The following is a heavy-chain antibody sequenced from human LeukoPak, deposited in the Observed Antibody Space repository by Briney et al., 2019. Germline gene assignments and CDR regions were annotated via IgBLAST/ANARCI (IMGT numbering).Heavy chain of an antibody. J-gene: IGHJ4*02. CDR2: ISAYNGNT. CDR3: AREDFDWLLDY. Sequence: ASVTVSCKASGYTFTSYGISWVRQALGQGLEWMGWISAYNGNTNYAQKLQGRVTMTTDTSTSTAYMELRSLRSDDTAVYYCAREDFDWLLDYWGQGTLVTVSS. CDR1: GYTFTSYG. V-gene: IGHV1-18*01. D-gene: IGHD3-9*01.